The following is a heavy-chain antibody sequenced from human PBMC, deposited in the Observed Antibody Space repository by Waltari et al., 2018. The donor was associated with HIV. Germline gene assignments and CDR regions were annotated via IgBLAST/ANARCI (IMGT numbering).Heavy chain of an antibody. CDR3: ARWAWEPTGGFDY. CDR1: GFTFSSYS. J-gene: IGHJ4*02. Sequence: EVQLVESGGGLVKPGGSLRLSCAASGFTFSSYSMNWVRQAPGKGLEWVSSISSSSSYIYYADSVKGRFTISRDNAKNSLYLQMNSLRAEDTAVYYCARWAWEPTGGFDYWGQGTLVTVSS. CDR2: ISSSSSYI. V-gene: IGHV3-21*01. D-gene: IGHD1-26*01.